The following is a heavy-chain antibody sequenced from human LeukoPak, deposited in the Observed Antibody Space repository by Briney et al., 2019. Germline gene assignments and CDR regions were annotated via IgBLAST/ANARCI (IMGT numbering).Heavy chain of an antibody. V-gene: IGHV3-48*01. CDR3: AKFDRRGYYDSSGYYY. J-gene: IGHJ4*02. CDR2: ISSSSSTI. CDR1: GFTFSSYS. D-gene: IGHD3-22*01. Sequence: PGGSLRLSCAASGFTFSSYSMNWVRQAPGKGLEWVSYISSSSSTIYYADSVKGRFTISRDNAKNTLYLQMNSLRAEDTAVYYCAKFDRRGYYDSSGYYYWGQGTLVTVSS.